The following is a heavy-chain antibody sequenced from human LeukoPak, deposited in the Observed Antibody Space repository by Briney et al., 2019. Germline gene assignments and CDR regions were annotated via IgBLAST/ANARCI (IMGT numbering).Heavy chain of an antibody. CDR1: GFTFSSYA. V-gene: IGHV3-30-3*01. J-gene: IGHJ4*02. D-gene: IGHD6-19*01. CDR3: ARGDYDSSGWYIRGDFDY. CDR2: ILYDGSNK. Sequence: PGGSLRLSCAASGFTFSSYAMHWVRQAPGKGLEWVAVILYDGSNKYYADSVKGRFTISRDNSKNTLYLQMNSLRAEDTAVYYCARGDYDSSGWYIRGDFDYWGQGTLVTVSS.